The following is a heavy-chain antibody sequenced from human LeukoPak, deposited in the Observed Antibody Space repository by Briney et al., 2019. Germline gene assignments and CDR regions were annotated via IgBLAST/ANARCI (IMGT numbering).Heavy chain of an antibody. CDR3: ARVGGSYGLDIFDY. Sequence: SETLSLTCTVSGDSISSTSYYWSWIRQPPGKGLEWIGYIYYSGSTNYNPSLKSRVTISVDTSKNQFSLKLSSVTAADTAVYYCARVGGSYGLDIFDYWGQGTLVTVSS. V-gene: IGHV4-61*01. CDR1: GDSISSTSYY. J-gene: IGHJ4*02. CDR2: IYYSGST. D-gene: IGHD3-16*01.